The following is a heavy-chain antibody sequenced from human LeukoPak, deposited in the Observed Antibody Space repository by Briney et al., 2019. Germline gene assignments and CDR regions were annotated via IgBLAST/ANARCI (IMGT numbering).Heavy chain of an antibody. CDR2: INWNGGST. D-gene: IGHD3-3*01. Sequence: GGSLRLSCAASGFTFDDYGMSWVRQAPGKGLEWVSGINWNGGSTGYADSVKGRFTISRDNAKNPLYLQMNSLRAEDTALYHCARGGITIFGAIKGMDVWGQGTTVTVSS. CDR1: GFTFDDYG. CDR3: ARGGITIFGAIKGMDV. J-gene: IGHJ6*02. V-gene: IGHV3-20*01.